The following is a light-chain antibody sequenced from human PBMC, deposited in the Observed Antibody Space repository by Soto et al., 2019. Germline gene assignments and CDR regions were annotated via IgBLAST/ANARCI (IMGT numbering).Light chain of an antibody. V-gene: IGKV1-39*01. Sequence: DIQMTQSPSSLSASVGDRVTITCRASQSISSYLNWYQQKPGKAPELLIYAASNLQSGVSSRFSGSGSRTDFTLSISSLQPEDFASYHCQQSYSTPYTFGQGTKLEIK. CDR1: QSISSY. J-gene: IGKJ2*01. CDR2: AAS. CDR3: QQSYSTPYT.